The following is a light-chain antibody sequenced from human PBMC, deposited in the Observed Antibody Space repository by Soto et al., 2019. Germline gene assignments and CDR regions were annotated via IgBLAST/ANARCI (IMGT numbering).Light chain of an antibody. J-gene: IGKJ4*01. V-gene: IGKV3-11*01. CDR1: QSISDS. Sequence: EIVLTQSPATLSLSPGERATLSCRASQSISDSLAWYQQKPGQAPRLLIYDASNRATGIPARFSGSGSGTDFTLTISSLEPEDFAVYYCQQRSNGPLTFGGGTKGEIK. CDR2: DAS. CDR3: QQRSNGPLT.